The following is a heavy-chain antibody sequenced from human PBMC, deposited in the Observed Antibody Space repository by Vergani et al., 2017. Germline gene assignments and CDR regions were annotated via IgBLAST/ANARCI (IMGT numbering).Heavy chain of an antibody. D-gene: IGHD2-15*01. V-gene: IGHV5-51*01. CDR1: GYSFTSYW. CDR2: IYPGDSDT. Sequence: EVKLVQSGAEVKKPGESLKISCKGSGYSFTSYWIGWVRQMPGKGLEWMGIIYPGDSDTRYSPSFQGQVTISADKSISTAYLQWSSLKASDTAMYYCARHRGWGLVVVAATPWYYYYGMDVWGQGP. J-gene: IGHJ6*02. CDR3: ARHRGWGLVVVAATPWYYYYGMDV.